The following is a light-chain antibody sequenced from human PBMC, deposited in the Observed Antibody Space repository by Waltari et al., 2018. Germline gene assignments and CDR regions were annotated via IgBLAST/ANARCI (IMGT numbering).Light chain of an antibody. CDR1: QSVSSSY. CDR3: QQDYNLPRT. Sequence: EIVMTQSPATLSLSPGERATLSCRASQSVSSSYLSWYQQKPGQAPRLLIYGASPRATGIPARFSGSGSGTDFTLTISSLQPEDFAVYYCQQDYNLPRTFGQGTKVEIK. V-gene: IGKV3D-7*01. J-gene: IGKJ1*01. CDR2: GAS.